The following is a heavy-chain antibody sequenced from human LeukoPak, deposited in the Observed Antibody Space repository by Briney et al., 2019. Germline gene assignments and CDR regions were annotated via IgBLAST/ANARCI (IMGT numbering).Heavy chain of an antibody. V-gene: IGHV3-23*01. Sequence: GGSLRLSCAASGFTFSSYAMSWVRQAPGKGLEWVSAISGSGGSTYYADSVKGRFTISRDNSKNTLYLQMNSLRAEDTAVYYCASVEDIVVVVAAHYYGMDVWGQGTTVTVSS. D-gene: IGHD2-15*01. CDR3: ASVEDIVVVVAAHYYGMDV. CDR1: GFTFSSYA. CDR2: ISGSGGST. J-gene: IGHJ6*02.